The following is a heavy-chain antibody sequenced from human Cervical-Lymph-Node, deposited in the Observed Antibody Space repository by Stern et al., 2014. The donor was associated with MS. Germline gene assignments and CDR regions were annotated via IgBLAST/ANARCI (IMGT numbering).Heavy chain of an antibody. CDR1: GGSSSRRNW. Sequence: QVQLQESGPGLVKPWGILSLTWAGSGGSSSRRNWGRWVRKPTGKGLEGIVEIYPSGSTNYNPSLQSRVTISVDKPKDQFFLARISVTAADPAVYYFAREGYSSSYDAFDIWGQGTMVTVSS. D-gene: IGHD6-6*01. CDR3: AREGYSSSYDAFDI. CDR2: IYPSGST. V-gene: IGHV4-4*02. J-gene: IGHJ3*02.